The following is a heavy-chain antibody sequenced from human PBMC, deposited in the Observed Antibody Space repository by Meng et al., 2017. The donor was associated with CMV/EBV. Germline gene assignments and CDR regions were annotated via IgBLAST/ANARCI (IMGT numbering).Heavy chain of an antibody. V-gene: IGHV4-39*01. CDR2: IFYSGRA. CDR1: GGSISSSTYY. J-gene: IGHJ6*02. Sequence: SETLSLTCTVSGGSISSSTYYWCWIRQPPGKGLEWIGSIFYSGRAFYNPSLKSRISISVDTSKNQFSLKLSSVTAADTAVYYCARIMAGTTSYGMDIWGQGTTVTVSS. D-gene: IGHD1-7*01. CDR3: ARIMAGTTSYGMDI.